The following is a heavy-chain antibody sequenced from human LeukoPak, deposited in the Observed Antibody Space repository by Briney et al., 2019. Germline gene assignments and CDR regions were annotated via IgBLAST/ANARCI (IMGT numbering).Heavy chain of an antibody. J-gene: IGHJ4*02. CDR3: AKDKEMGATTGFFDY. CDR1: GFTFSRYD. CDR2: IAYDGKNK. V-gene: IGHV3-30*04. Sequence: GRSLRLSCVASGFTFSRYDVHWVRQAPGKGLEWVAVIAYDGKNKIYADSVKGRFTISTDNSKNTLYLQMNSLRAQDTAVYYCAKDKEMGATTGFFDYWGQGTLVTVSS. D-gene: IGHD1-26*01.